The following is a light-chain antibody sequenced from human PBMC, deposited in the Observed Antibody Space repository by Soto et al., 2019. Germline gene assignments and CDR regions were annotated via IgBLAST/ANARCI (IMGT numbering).Light chain of an antibody. CDR3: SSFTNRKTYV. CDR1: SSDVGGYTS. CDR2: DVN. J-gene: IGLJ1*01. Sequence: QSALTQPASVSGSPGQSIAISCTGTSSDVGGYTSVSWFQQHPGKAPKLIIYDVNDRPSAVSDRFSGSKSGNTASLTISGLQTEDEADYYCSSFTNRKTYVFGTGTKLTVL. V-gene: IGLV2-14*01.